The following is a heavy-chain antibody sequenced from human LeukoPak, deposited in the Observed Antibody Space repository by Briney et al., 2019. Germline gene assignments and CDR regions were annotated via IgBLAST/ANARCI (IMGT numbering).Heavy chain of an antibody. Sequence: SETLSLTCAVYGESFSGYYWSWIRQSPDKGLEWIGQINHSGSAAYNPSLKSRLTISVGSSKNQFSLELASVTAADTAVYYCARGRRPSVERQYTGVWYYSDYWGQGTLVTVSS. J-gene: IGHJ4*02. CDR1: GESFSGYY. D-gene: IGHD6-19*01. V-gene: IGHV4-34*01. CDR2: INHSGSA. CDR3: ARGRRPSVERQYTGVWYYSDY.